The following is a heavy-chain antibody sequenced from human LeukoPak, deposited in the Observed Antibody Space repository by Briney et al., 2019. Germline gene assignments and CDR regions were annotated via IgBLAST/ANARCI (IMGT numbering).Heavy chain of an antibody. CDR3: AKDRGFDTWAYYYYGMDV. CDR2: ISGSGDNT. CDR1: GFTFNRHA. J-gene: IGHJ6*02. Sequence: GGSLRLSCAASGFTFNRHAMSWVRQAPGKGLEWVSTISGSGDNTYYADSVKGRFIISRDNSKNTLYLQMNSLRAEDTALYYCAKDRGFDTWAYYYYGMDVWGQGTTVTVSS. V-gene: IGHV3-23*01. D-gene: IGHD5-12*01.